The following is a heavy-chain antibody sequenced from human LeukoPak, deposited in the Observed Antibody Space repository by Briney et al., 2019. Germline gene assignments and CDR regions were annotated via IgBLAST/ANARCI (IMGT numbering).Heavy chain of an antibody. Sequence: PGGSLRLSCAASGFTFGTYGMHWVRQAPGKGLEWVAFIRSDGSYRFYAGSVKGRFTISRDNSKNTLFLQMNSLRVEDTAVYSCARGETARRGALDNWGQGTLATVSS. CDR2: IRSDGSYR. J-gene: IGHJ4*02. V-gene: IGHV3-30*02. D-gene: IGHD6-6*01. CDR1: GFTFGTYG. CDR3: ARGETARRGALDN.